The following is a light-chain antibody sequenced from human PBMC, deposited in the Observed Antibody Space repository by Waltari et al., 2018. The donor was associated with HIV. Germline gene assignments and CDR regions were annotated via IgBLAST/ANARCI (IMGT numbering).Light chain of an antibody. CDR1: SSDVGGYNY. CDR3: SSYTSSSSSWV. V-gene: IGLV2-14*03. CDR2: DVN. J-gene: IGLJ3*02. Sequence: QSALTQPASVSGSPGQSITISCTGTSSDVGGYNYVSWYQQHPGKAPKLMIYDVNNRPSGFSNRFSCSKSGNTASLTISGLQAEDEADYYCSSYTSSSSSWVFGGGTKLTVL.